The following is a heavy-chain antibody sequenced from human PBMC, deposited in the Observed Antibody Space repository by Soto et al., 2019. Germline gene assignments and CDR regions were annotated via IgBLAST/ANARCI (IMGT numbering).Heavy chain of an antibody. CDR3: ARDRVVVVAATRDSWFDP. CDR2: IYTSGST. D-gene: IGHD2-15*01. CDR1: GGSISSYY. Sequence: SETLSLTXAVSGGSISSYYWSWIRQPAGKGLEWIGRIYTSGSTNYNPSLKSRVTMSVDTSKNQFSLKLSSVTAADTAVYYCARDRVVVVAATRDSWFDPWGQGTLVTVSS. J-gene: IGHJ5*02. V-gene: IGHV4-4*07.